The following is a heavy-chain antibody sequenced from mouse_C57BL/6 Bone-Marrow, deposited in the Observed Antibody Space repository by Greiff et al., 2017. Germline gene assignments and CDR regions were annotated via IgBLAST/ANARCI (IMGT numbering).Heavy chain of an antibody. Sequence: VQLQQSGPELVKPGASVKISCKASGYTFTDYYMNWVKQSHGKSLEWIGDINPNNGGTSYNQKFKGKATLTVDKSSSTAYMELRSLTSEDSAVYDCARDYYGSSYWYFDVWGTGTTVTVSS. CDR2: INPNNGGT. D-gene: IGHD1-1*01. V-gene: IGHV1-26*01. CDR1: GYTFTDYY. CDR3: ARDYYGSSYWYFDV. J-gene: IGHJ1*03.